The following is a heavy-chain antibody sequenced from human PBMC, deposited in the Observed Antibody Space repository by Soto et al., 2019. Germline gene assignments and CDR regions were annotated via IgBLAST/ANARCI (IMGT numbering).Heavy chain of an antibody. V-gene: IGHV3-74*01. Sequence: GGSLRLSCATSGFTFSSRWMHWVRQAPGKGLVWVSYINSDGSTTTYADSVKGRFTISRDNVKNTVYIQMNSLRVDDTAVYYCARDTSYSTDYWGQGTLVTVSS. CDR1: GFTFSSRW. CDR3: ARDTSYSTDY. D-gene: IGHD2-2*01. CDR2: INSDGSTT. J-gene: IGHJ4*02.